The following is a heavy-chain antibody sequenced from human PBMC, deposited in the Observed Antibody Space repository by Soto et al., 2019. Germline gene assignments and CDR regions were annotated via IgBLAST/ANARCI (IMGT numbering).Heavy chain of an antibody. J-gene: IGHJ6*02. Sequence: QVQLVQSGAEVKKPGSSVKVSCKASGDSFNNDGVNWVRQAPGQGXEWVGGIIPHFGPAKYPQKFQGRATITADTPTNTVFMELPSLTSDDTAIYYCARGALLDLHNYLALDVWGQGTSVTVSS. CDR1: GDSFNNDG. D-gene: IGHD3-10*01. CDR2: IIPHFGPA. V-gene: IGHV1-69*06. CDR3: ARGALLDLHNYLALDV.